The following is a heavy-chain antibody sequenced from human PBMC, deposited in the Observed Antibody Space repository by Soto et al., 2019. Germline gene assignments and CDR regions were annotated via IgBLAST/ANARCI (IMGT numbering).Heavy chain of an antibody. Sequence: SDTLSLTCAVYGGSFSGYYWCWIRQPPGKGLEWIGEVNHSGSTNYNQSLKSRVTISVDTSKIQFSLKLSSVTAADTAVYYCARASITMVRGVIITFYGMDVWGQVTTVTVSS. CDR1: GGSFSGYY. CDR2: VNHSGST. J-gene: IGHJ6*02. CDR3: ARASITMVRGVIITFYGMDV. D-gene: IGHD3-10*01. V-gene: IGHV4-34*01.